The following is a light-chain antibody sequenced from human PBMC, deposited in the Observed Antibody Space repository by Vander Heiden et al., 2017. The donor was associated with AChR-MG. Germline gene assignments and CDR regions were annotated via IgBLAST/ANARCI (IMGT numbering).Light chain of an antibody. CDR2: GTS. J-gene: IGKJ1*01. V-gene: IGKV3-20*01. Sequence: IVLTQPPATLSLSPGERATFPGRASQSVPKSHLVWHQQKPGQAPRLLIYGTSTRAADIPERFSGSGSGTDFTLTISRLEPEDFAVYYCQQHGGSPWTFGQGTKVEIK. CDR3: QQHGGSPWT. CDR1: QSVPKSH.